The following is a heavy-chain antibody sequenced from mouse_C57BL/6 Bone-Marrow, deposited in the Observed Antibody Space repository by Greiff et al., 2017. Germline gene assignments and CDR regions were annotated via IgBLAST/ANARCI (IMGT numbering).Heavy chain of an antibody. CDR1: GFTFSSYG. Sequence: EVQLVESGGDLVKPGGSLKLSCAASGFTFSSYGMSWVRQTPDKRLEWVATSSSGGSYTYYPDSVKGRFTISRDNAKNTLYLQMSSLKSEDTAMYYCARQGGGFDYWGQGTTLTVSA. J-gene: IGHJ2*01. CDR3: ARQGGGFDY. CDR2: SSSGGSYT. V-gene: IGHV5-6*01.